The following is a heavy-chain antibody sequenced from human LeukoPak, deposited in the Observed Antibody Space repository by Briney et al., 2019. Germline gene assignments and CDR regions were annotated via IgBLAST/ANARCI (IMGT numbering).Heavy chain of an antibody. V-gene: IGHV1-2*02. D-gene: IGHD3-22*01. CDR3: ASDNGRGYPVYFAY. CDR2: INPIGGGT. J-gene: IGHJ4*02. Sequence: AASVKVSCKASGYSFTGYYIHWVRQAPGQGLEWMGWINPIGGGTNYAQKFQGRVTMTRDTSITTAYMEMSSLRSDDTAVYYCASDNGRGYPVYFAYWGQGTLVTVSS. CDR1: GYSFTGYY.